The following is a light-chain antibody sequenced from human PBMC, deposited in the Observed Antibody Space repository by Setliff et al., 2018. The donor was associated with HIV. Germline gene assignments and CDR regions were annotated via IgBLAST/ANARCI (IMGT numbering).Light chain of an antibody. Sequence: QSALTQPASVSGSPGPSITISCTGPSGDVGGYNYVSWYQQHPGKAPEFMIYDVSKRPSGVSNRFSGSKSGNKASLTISGLQAEDEADYYCSSYTSSSTYVFGTGTKGTVL. CDR2: DVS. J-gene: IGLJ1*01. V-gene: IGLV2-14*01. CDR1: SGDVGGYNY. CDR3: SSYTSSSTYV.